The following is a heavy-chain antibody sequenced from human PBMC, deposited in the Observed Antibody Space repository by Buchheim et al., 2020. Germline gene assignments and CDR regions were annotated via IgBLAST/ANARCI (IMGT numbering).Heavy chain of an antibody. CDR3: AKDSLRHGYNYYFDY. V-gene: IGHV3-43D*04. CDR2: ISWSGGST. Sequence: EVQLVESGGVVVQPGGSLRLSCAASGFTFDDYAMYWVRQAPGKGLEWVSLISWSGGSTYYVDSVKGRFTVSRDNDKDSLYLQMNSLRAEDTALYYCAKDSLRHGYNYYFDYWGQGTL. D-gene: IGHD5-24*01. CDR1: GFTFDDYA. J-gene: IGHJ4*02.